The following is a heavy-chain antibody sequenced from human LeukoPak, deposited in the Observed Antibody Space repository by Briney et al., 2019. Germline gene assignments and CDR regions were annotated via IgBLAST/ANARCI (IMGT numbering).Heavy chain of an antibody. V-gene: IGHV1-2*02. CDR3: ARDHGSGPFDY. Sequence: GASVKVSCKASGYTFTSYYMHWVRQAPGQGLEWMGWIHPNSGGTNYAQNFQGRVTMTRDTSISTAYMELSRLRSDDTAVYYCARDHGSGPFDYWGQGTLVTVSS. J-gene: IGHJ4*02. D-gene: IGHD3-10*01. CDR1: GYTFTSYY. CDR2: IHPNSGGT.